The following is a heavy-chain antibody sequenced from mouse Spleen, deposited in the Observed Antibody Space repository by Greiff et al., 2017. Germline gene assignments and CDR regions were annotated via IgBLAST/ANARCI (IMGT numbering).Heavy chain of an antibody. V-gene: IGHV2-2*01. Sequence: QVHVKQSGPGLVQPSQSLSITCTVSGFSLTSYGVHWVRQSPGKGLEWLGVIWSGGSTDYNAAFISRLSISKDNSKSQVFFKMNSLQADDTAIYYCARMEGLLRPYYAMDYWGQGTSVTVSS. D-gene: IGHD1-2*01. CDR3: ARMEGLLRPYYAMDY. CDR2: IWSGGST. CDR1: GFSLTSYG. J-gene: IGHJ4*01.